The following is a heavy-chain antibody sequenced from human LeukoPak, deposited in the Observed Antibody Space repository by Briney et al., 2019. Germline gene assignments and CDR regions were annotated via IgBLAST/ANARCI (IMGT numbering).Heavy chain of an antibody. CDR3: ARHEHITMIVVAWAGAFDF. D-gene: IGHD3-22*01. CDR1: GYSISSGYY. V-gene: IGHV4-38-2*01. CDR2: IYHSGST. J-gene: IGHJ3*01. Sequence: SETLSLTCAVSGYSISSGYYWGWIRQPPGKGLEWIGSIYHSGSTYYNPSLKSRVTISVDTSKNQFSLKLSSVTAADTAVYYCARHEHITMIVVAWAGAFDFWGQGTMATVSS.